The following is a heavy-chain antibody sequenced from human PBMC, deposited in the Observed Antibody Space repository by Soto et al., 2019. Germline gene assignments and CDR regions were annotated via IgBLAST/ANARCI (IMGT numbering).Heavy chain of an antibody. CDR2: IVPLFGTA. Sequence: SVKVSCKAAGGTFNKYAIDWVRQVPGQGLEWMGGIVPLFGTANYAQKFQGRVTITADEATNTAYMELRSLRSEDTAVYYCARQFDYETSGYYYAYWGQGALVTVSS. D-gene: IGHD3-22*01. CDR1: GGTFNKYA. CDR3: ARQFDYETSGYYYAY. V-gene: IGHV1-69*13. J-gene: IGHJ4*02.